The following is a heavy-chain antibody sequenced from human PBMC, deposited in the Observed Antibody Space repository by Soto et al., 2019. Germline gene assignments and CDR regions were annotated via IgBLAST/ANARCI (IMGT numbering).Heavy chain of an antibody. CDR1: GGSFSGYY. CDR3: ATEGYDYVWGSYRPYYFDY. J-gene: IGHJ4*02. Sequence: QVQLQQWGAGLLKPSETLSLTCAVYGGSFSGYYWSWIRQPPGKGLEWIGEINHSGSTNYNPSLKSRVSTSVGTSKYQFSPKLRCVTAADTAVYFCATEGYDYVWGSYRPYYFDYWGQGTLVTVSS. V-gene: IGHV4-34*01. D-gene: IGHD3-16*02. CDR2: INHSGST.